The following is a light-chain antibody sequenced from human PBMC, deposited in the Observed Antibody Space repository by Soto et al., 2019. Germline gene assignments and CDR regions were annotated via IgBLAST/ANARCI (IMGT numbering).Light chain of an antibody. V-gene: IGKV1-17*01. CDR3: LHQISYPLT. Sequence: DIQMTQSPSSLSASVGDRVTITCRASQDIRHDLGWYQQKPGKAPKRLIYAASRLQSGVPSRFSGSGSGTEFTLTITSLQPEDFATYYCLHQISYPLTFGGGTRVEIK. CDR2: AAS. CDR1: QDIRHD. J-gene: IGKJ4*02.